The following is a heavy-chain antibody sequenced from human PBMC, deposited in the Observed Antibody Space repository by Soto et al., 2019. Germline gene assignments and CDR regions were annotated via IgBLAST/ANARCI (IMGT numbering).Heavy chain of an antibody. CDR2: IHYSGVT. J-gene: IGHJ6*02. CDR3: ASDRAEGRSSTPAGGMDV. D-gene: IGHD1-26*01. CDR1: GGSIRTYY. V-gene: IGHV4-59*01. Sequence: SETLSLTCSVSGGSIRTYYWNWVRQPPGGGLEWIAYIHYSGVTNYSPSLRGRVSISIDRSNNEFSLKVSSVTAADTAVYYCASDRAEGRSSTPAGGMDVWGPGPTVTVSS.